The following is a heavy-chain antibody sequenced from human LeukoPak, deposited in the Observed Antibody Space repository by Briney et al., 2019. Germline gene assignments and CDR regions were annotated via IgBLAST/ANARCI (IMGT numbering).Heavy chain of an antibody. CDR2: INHSGYT. CDR1: GVSFNNYY. J-gene: IGHJ4*02. D-gene: IGHD4-17*01. CDR3: TRMTTGHDY. Sequence: SETLSLTCAVSGVSFNNYYWSWVRQTPGKGLEWIGEINHSGYTNDSPSLKSRVTLSIDTSRKQFSPNLRSVTVADTGIYYCTRMTTGHDYWGQGTLVTVSS. V-gene: IGHV4-34*01.